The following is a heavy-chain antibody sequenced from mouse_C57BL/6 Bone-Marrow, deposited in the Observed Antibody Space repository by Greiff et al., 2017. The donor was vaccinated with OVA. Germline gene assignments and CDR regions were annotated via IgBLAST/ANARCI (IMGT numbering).Heavy chain of an antibody. CDR3: ARRDYDGYYVDDY. Sequence: QAQLQQSGAELVKPGASVKMSCKASGYTFTSYWITWVKQRPGQGLEWIGDIYPGSGSTNYNEKFKSKATLTVDTSSSTAYMQLSSLTSEDSAVYYCARRDYDGYYVDDYWGQGTTLTVSS. D-gene: IGHD2-3*01. V-gene: IGHV1-55*01. CDR2: IYPGSGST. CDR1: GYTFTSYW. J-gene: IGHJ2*01.